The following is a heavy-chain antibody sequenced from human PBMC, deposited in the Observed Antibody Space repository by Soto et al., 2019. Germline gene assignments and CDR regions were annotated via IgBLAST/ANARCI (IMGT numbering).Heavy chain of an antibody. CDR3: ARDRILEWLDYYYYGMDV. Sequence: ASVKVSCNASGYTFTSYAMHWVRQAPGQRLEWMGWINAGNGNTKYSQKFQGRVTITRDTSASTAYMELSSLRSEDTAVYYCARDRILEWLDYYYYGMDVWGQGTTVTVSS. J-gene: IGHJ6*02. CDR2: INAGNGNT. CDR1: GYTFTSYA. V-gene: IGHV1-3*01. D-gene: IGHD3-3*01.